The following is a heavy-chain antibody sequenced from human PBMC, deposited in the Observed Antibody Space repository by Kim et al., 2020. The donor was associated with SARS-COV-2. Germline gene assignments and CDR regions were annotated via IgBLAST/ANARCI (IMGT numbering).Heavy chain of an antibody. D-gene: IGHD3-3*01. CDR2: IDPSDSYT. CDR1: GYSFTSYW. CDR3: ARLPVGLRFLEWLLFDY. J-gene: IGHJ4*02. Sequence: GESLKISCKGSGYSFTSYWISWVRQMPGKGLEWMGRIDPSDSYTNYSPSFQGHVTISADKSISTAYLQWSSLKASDTAMYYCARLPVGLRFLEWLLFDYWGQGTLVTVSS. V-gene: IGHV5-10-1*01.